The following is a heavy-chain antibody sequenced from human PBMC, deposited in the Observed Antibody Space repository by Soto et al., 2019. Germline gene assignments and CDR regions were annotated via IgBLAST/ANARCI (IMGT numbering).Heavy chain of an antibody. Sequence: SETLSLTCAVYGGSFSGYYWSWIRQPPGKGLEWIGEINHSGSTNYNPSLKSRVTISVDTSKNQFSLKLSSVTAADTAVYYRARVYYYGSGSYYNLDYWGQGTLVTVS. V-gene: IGHV4-34*01. D-gene: IGHD3-10*01. J-gene: IGHJ4*02. CDR1: GGSFSGYY. CDR3: ARVYYYGSGSYYNLDY. CDR2: INHSGST.